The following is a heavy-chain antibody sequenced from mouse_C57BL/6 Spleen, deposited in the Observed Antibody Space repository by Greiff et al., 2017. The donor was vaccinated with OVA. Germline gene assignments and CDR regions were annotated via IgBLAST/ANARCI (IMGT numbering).Heavy chain of an antibody. D-gene: IGHD1-1*01. CDR1: GYTFTSYW. Sequence: VQLQQSGTVLARPGASVKMSCKTSGYTFTSYWMHWVKQRPGQGLEWIGAIYPGNSDTSYNQKFKGKAKLTAVTSASTAYMELSSLTNEDSAVYYCTRYDYYGSSYVNAMDYWGQGTSVTVSS. V-gene: IGHV1-5*01. CDR2: IYPGNSDT. J-gene: IGHJ4*01. CDR3: TRYDYYGSSYVNAMDY.